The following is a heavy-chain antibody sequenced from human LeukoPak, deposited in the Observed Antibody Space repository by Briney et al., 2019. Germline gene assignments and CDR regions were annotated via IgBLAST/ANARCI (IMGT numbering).Heavy chain of an antibody. CDR1: GGSFSGYY. CDR2: INHSGSA. Sequence: SETLSLTCAVYGGSFSGYYWSWIRQPPGKGLEWIGEINHSGSANYNPSLKSRVTMSVDTSKNQFSLKLTSVTAADTAMYYCARQTSSYSNYPYDYWGQGTLVTVSS. J-gene: IGHJ4*02. D-gene: IGHD4-11*01. CDR3: ARQTSSYSNYPYDY. V-gene: IGHV4-34*01.